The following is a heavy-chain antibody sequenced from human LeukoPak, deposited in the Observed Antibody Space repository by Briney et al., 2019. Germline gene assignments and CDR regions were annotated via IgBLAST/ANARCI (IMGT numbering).Heavy chain of an antibody. J-gene: IGHJ4*02. CDR1: GFSLSTSGMR. Sequence: SGPALVKPTQTLTLTCTFSGFSLSTSGMRVSWIRQPPGKALEWLARIDWDDDKFYSTSLKTRLTISDTSKNQVVLTMTNMDPVDTATYYCARVHGYGFFYFDYWGQGTLVTVSS. CDR3: ARVHGYGFFYFDY. V-gene: IGHV2-70*04. CDR2: IDWDDDK. D-gene: IGHD5-18*01.